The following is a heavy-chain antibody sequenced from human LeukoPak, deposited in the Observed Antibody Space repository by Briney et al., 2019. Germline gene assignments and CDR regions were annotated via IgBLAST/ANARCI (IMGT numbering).Heavy chain of an antibody. Sequence: TSETLSLTCTVSGGSISSYYWSWIRQPPGKGLEWIGYIYYSGSTNYNPSLKSRVTISVDTSKNQFSLKLSSVTAADTAVYYCARMYDYVWGSYSGFSNWGQGTLVTVSS. CDR1: GGSISSYY. CDR3: ARMYDYVWGSYSGFSN. J-gene: IGHJ4*02. CDR2: IYYSGST. V-gene: IGHV4-59*01. D-gene: IGHD3-16*01.